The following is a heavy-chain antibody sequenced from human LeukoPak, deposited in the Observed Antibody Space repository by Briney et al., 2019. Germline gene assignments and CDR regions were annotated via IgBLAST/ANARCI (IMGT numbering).Heavy chain of an antibody. CDR3: ARTVPDCSGGSCSNYYYSGMDV. J-gene: IGHJ6*02. V-gene: IGHV4-34*01. CDR2: INHSGST. Sequence: PSETLSLTCAVYGGSFSGYYWSWIRQPPGKGLEWIGEINHSGSTNYNPSLKSRVTISVDTSKNQFSLKLSSVTAADTAVYYCARTVPDCSGGSCSNYYYSGMDVWGQGTTVTVSS. D-gene: IGHD2-15*01. CDR1: GGSFSGYY.